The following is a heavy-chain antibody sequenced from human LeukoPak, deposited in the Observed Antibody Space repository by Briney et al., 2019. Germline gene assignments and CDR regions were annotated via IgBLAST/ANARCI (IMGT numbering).Heavy chain of an antibody. CDR1: DGSTTGYY. CDR3: AREALEYFLFDY. V-gene: IGHV4-59*12. J-gene: IGHJ4*02. CDR2: VYYTGRT. Sequence: SETLSLTCSVSDGSTTGYYWSWIRQPPGKGLEWIAYVYYTGRTLYNPSLESRVTISVDTSKTQFSLTVTSVTAADTAVYYCAREALEYFLFDYWGQGTLVTVSS. D-gene: IGHD6-6*01.